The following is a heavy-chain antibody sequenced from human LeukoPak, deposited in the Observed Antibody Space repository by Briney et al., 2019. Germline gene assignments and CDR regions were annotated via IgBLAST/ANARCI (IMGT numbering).Heavy chain of an antibody. CDR1: GFTFGSYS. J-gene: IGHJ3*02. V-gene: IGHV3-21*01. CDR3: ARDSQVLLWFGEMKDAFDI. CDR2: ISSSSSYI. D-gene: IGHD3-10*01. Sequence: GGSLRLSCAASGFTFGSYSMNWVRQAPGKGLEWVSSISSSSSYIYYADSVKGRFTISRDNAKNSLYLQMNSLRAEDTAVYYCARDSQVLLWFGEMKDAFDIWGQGTMVTVSS.